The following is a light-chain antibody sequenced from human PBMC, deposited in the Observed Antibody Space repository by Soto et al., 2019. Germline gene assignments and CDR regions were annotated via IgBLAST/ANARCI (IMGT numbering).Light chain of an antibody. CDR2: VAS. Sequence: EIVFTQSPCTLSLSPGERATLSCRASQSVSSSYLAWYQQKPGRAPRLLIYVASSRATGIPDRFSGSGSGTDFTLTISRLEPEDFAVYYCQQYGSSPVTFGQGTKVDIK. J-gene: IGKJ1*01. V-gene: IGKV3-20*01. CDR3: QQYGSSPVT. CDR1: QSVSSSY.